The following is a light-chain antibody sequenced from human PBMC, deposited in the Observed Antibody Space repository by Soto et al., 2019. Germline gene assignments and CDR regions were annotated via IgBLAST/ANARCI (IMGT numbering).Light chain of an antibody. CDR2: DVT. CDR1: SSDVGVYNY. J-gene: IGLJ2*01. CDR3: CSYAGSYTLL. Sequence: QSALTQPRSVSGSPGQSVTISCTGTSSDVGVYNYVSWYQHHPGKAPTLMIYDVTKRPSGVPDRFSGSKSGYTASLTISGLQAEDEADYYCCSYAGSYTLLFGGGTQLTVL. V-gene: IGLV2-11*01.